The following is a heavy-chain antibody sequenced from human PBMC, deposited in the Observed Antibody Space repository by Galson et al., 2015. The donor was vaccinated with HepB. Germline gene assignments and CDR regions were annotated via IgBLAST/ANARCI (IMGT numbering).Heavy chain of an antibody. Sequence: SLRLSCAASEFIFNGYSMNWVRQAPGKGLEWVASVTSSSVYTYYADSVKGRFTISRDNAKNTLSLQMNSLRAEDTGVYYCARASYCSSSSCYLGYWGQGALVTVSS. D-gene: IGHD2-2*01. CDR2: VTSSSVYT. CDR3: ARASYCSSSSCYLGY. V-gene: IGHV3-21*01. CDR1: EFIFNGYS. J-gene: IGHJ4*02.